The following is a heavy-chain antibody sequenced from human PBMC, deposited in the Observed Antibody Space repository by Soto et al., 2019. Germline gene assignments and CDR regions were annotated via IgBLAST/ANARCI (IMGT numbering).Heavy chain of an antibody. V-gene: IGHV4-59*01. CDR2: IYYSGST. CDR1: GGSISSYY. Sequence: SETLSLTCTVSGGSISSYYWSWIRQPPGKGLEWIGYIYYSGSTNYNPSLKSRVTISVDTSKNQFSLKLSSVTAADTAVYYCARDSSGYSGYDLVYYYYYMAVWGKGTTVTVSS. D-gene: IGHD5-12*01. CDR3: ARDSSGYSGYDLVYYYYYMAV. J-gene: IGHJ6*03.